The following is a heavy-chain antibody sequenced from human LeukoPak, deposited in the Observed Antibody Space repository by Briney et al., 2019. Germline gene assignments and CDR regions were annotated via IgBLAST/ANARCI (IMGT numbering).Heavy chain of an antibody. V-gene: IGHV1-24*01. CDR1: GYTLTELS. D-gene: IGHD3-22*01. Sequence: ASVKVSCKVSGYTLTELSMHWVRQAPGKGLEWMGGFDPEDGETIYAQKFQGRVTITTDESTSTAYMELSSLRSEDTAVYYCARGAYYYDSSGYYAPNYFDYWGQGTLVTVSS. J-gene: IGHJ4*02. CDR2: FDPEDGET. CDR3: ARGAYYYDSSGYYAPNYFDY.